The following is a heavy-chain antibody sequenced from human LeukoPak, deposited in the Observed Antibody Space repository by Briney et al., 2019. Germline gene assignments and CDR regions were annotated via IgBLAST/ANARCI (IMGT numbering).Heavy chain of an antibody. Sequence: PSETPSLTRAVYGGSFSGYYWSWVRQAPGKGLEWVSAISGSGGSTYYADSVKGRFTISRDNSKNTLYLQMNSLRAEDTAVYYCASKGQKLEYDYVWVPFDYWGQGTLVTVSS. J-gene: IGHJ4*02. CDR3: ASKGQKLEYDYVWVPFDY. CDR1: GGSFSGYY. CDR2: ISGSGGST. V-gene: IGHV3-23*01. D-gene: IGHD3-16*01.